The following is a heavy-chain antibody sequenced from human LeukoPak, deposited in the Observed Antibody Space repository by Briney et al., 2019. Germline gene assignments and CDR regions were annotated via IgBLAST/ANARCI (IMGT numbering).Heavy chain of an antibody. CDR3: ARHNYCSSTSCYSP. CDR1: RGSISSGDYY. Sequence: PLETLSLTCTVSRGSISSGDYYWSSIRQPPGKGLEWIGYIYSSGSTYYTPSLKSRVTILVDSSQNQFSLKLSSVTVSDTAVYYCARHNYCSSTSCYSPWGQGTLVTVSS. D-gene: IGHD2-2*01. V-gene: IGHV4-30-4*08. J-gene: IGHJ5*02. CDR2: IYSSGST.